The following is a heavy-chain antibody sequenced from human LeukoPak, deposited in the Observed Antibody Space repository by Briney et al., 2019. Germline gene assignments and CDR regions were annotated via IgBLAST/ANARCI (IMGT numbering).Heavy chain of an antibody. Sequence: GGSLRHTCAASGFTFSSYSMNWVRQAPGKGLEWVSSISSSSSYIYYADSVKGRFTISRDNAKNSLYLQMNSLRAEDTAVYYCARDKTMVRRVIAYWGQGALVSVSS. J-gene: IGHJ4*02. V-gene: IGHV3-21*01. CDR3: ARDKTMVRRVIAY. CDR2: ISSSSSYI. D-gene: IGHD3-10*01. CDR1: GFTFSSYS.